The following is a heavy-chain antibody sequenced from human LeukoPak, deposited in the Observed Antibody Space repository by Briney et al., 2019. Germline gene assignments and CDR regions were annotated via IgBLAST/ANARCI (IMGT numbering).Heavy chain of an antibody. V-gene: IGHV3-9*01. Sequence: PGGSLRLSCAASGFTFDDYAMHWVRQAPGKGLEWVSGISWNSGTIGYADSVKGRFTISRDNAKNSLYVQMNSLRAEDTALYFCAQWSRYFDYWGQGTLVTVSS. CDR2: ISWNSGTI. CDR1: GFTFDDYA. D-gene: IGHD1-26*01. J-gene: IGHJ4*02. CDR3: AQWSRYFDY.